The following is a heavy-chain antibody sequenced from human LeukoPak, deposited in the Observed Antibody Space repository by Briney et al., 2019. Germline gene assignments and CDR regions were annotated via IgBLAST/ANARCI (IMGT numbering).Heavy chain of an antibody. CDR1: GGSFSGYY. CDR3: ASGELDSLYYFDY. J-gene: IGHJ4*02. V-gene: IGHV4-34*01. D-gene: IGHD1-1*01. Sequence: PSETLSLTCAVYGGSFSGYYWSWIRQPPGKGLEWIGEIDHSGSTNYNPSLKSRVTISVDTSKNQFSLKLSSVTAADTAVYFCASGELDSLYYFDYWGQGTLVTVSS. CDR2: IDHSGST.